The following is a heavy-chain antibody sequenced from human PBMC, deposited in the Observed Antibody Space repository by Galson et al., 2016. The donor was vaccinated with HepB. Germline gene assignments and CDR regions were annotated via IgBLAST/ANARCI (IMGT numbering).Heavy chain of an antibody. CDR3: AKSLTGIAAAVTGGVLYYYYYMDV. CDR1: GGTFSSYA. Sequence: SVKVSCKASGGTFSSYAISWVRQAPGQGLEWMGGIIAIFGTANYAQKFQGRVTITADIPTSTAYMELSSLRSEDTAVYYCAKSLTGIAAAVTGGVLYYYYYMDVWGIGTTVTVSS. J-gene: IGHJ6*03. V-gene: IGHV1-69*06. CDR2: IIAIFGTA. D-gene: IGHD6-13*01.